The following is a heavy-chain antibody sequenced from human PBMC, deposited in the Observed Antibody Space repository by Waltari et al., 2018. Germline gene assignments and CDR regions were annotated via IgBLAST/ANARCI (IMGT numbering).Heavy chain of an antibody. D-gene: IGHD6-13*01. V-gene: IGHV4-38-2*01. Sequence: QVQLQESGPGLVKPSETLSLTCAVSGYSISSGYSWGWIRQPPGKGLEWIGSIYPSGSTYYNPSLKSRVTISVDTSKNQFSLKLSSVTAADTAVYYCARGSSSWYGSGWFDPWGQGTLVTVSS. CDR3: ARGSSSWYGSGWFDP. CDR1: GYSISSGYS. CDR2: IYPSGST. J-gene: IGHJ5*02.